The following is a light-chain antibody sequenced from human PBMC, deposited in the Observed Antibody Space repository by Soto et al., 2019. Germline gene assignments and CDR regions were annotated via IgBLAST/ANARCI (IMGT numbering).Light chain of an antibody. CDR2: SDN. CDR1: SSNIVSYS. V-gene: IGLV1-44*01. CDR3: ASWDDSLNGPV. J-gene: IGLJ3*02. Sequence: QSVLTQPPPASGTPGQRVTMSCSGSSSNIVSYSVSWYLHLPGTAPKLLIYSDNQRPSGVPDRFSGSKSGTSASLAISGLQSEDEADYYCASWDDSLNGPVFGGGTKLTVL.